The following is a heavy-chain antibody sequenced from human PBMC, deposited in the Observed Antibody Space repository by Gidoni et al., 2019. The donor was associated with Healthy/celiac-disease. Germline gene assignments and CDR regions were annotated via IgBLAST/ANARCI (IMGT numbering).Heavy chain of an antibody. J-gene: IGHJ6*02. CDR1: GFTFSSYA. Sequence: QVQLVESGGGVVQPGRSLRLSCAASGFTFSSYALHWVRQAPGKGLEWVAVISYDGSNKYYADSVKGRFTISRDNSKNTLYLQMNSLRAEDTAVYYCARVCENIVVVPAAIRKDLYYYGMDVWGQGTTVTVSS. V-gene: IGHV3-30*04. CDR2: ISYDGSNK. CDR3: ARVCENIVVVPAAIRKDLYYYGMDV. D-gene: IGHD2-2*02.